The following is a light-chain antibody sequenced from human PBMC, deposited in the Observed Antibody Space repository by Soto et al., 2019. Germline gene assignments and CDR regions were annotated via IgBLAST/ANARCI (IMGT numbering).Light chain of an antibody. CDR2: EDN. Sequence: NFILTQPLAESHCHGLTLRMSCVFSNGSIASNYVQWYQQRPGSAPTTVIYEDNQRPSGVPDRFSGSIDSSSNSASLTISGLKTEDEADYYCQSYDSSNHGVFGGGTKVTVL. V-gene: IGLV6-57*02. CDR1: NGSIASNY. J-gene: IGLJ3*02. CDR3: QSYDSSNHGV.